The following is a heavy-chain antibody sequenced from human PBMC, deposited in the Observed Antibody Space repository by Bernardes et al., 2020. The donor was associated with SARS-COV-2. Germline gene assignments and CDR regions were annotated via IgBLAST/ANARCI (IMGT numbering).Heavy chain of an antibody. CDR2: ISAYIGNT. Sequence: ASVKVSCKASGYTFTSYGISWVRQAPGQGLEWMGWISAYIGNTNYAQKLQGRVTMTTDTSTSTAYMELRSLRSDDTAVYYCARGIVVVVAATPQYYYYGMDVWGQGTTVTVSS. D-gene: IGHD2-15*01. J-gene: IGHJ6*02. V-gene: IGHV1-18*01. CDR3: ARGIVVVVAATPQYYYYGMDV. CDR1: GYTFTSYG.